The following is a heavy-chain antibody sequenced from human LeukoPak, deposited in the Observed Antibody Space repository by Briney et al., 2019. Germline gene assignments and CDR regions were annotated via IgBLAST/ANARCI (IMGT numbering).Heavy chain of an antibody. V-gene: IGHV1-2*02. CDR1: GYTFTGYY. CDR3: ARDSTYYSNTIYYYYYGMDV. CDR2: INPNSGGT. Sequence: ASVKVSCKASGYTFTGYYMHWVRQAPGQGLEWMGWINPNSGGTNYAQKFQGRVTMTRDTSISTAYMELSRLRSNDTAVYYCARDSTYYSNTIYYYYYGMDVWGQGTTVTVSS. J-gene: IGHJ6*02. D-gene: IGHD4-4*01.